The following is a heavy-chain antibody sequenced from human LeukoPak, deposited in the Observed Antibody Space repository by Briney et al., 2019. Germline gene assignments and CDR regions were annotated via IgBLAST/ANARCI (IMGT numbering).Heavy chain of an antibody. CDR2: MYSGGST. D-gene: IGHD3-22*01. Sequence: PGGSLRLPCAASGFSVSTNYMSWVRQAPGQGLEWVSVMYSGGSTYYADSVKGRFTISRDNSKNTLYLQMNSLRAEDTAVYYCARVYSSGFDYWGQGTLVTVSS. CDR3: ARVYSSGFDY. CDR1: GFSVSTNY. J-gene: IGHJ4*02. V-gene: IGHV3-66*02.